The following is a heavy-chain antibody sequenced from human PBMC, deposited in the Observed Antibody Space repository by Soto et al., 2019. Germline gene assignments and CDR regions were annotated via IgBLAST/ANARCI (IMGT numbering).Heavy chain of an antibody. CDR2: TNSDGTDS. CDR3: AKSLYYYDSSPLDH. J-gene: IGHJ4*02. D-gene: IGHD3-22*01. CDR1: GFDFEDYA. Sequence: VKLVESGGIGVQTGGSLRLSCAAAGFDFEDYAMHWVRQVPGKGLEWVSLTNSDGTDSYYVDSVKGRFTISRDNAKRTLDLQMVRLRPEDTALYFCAKSLYYYDSSPLDHWGQGTLVTVSS. V-gene: IGHV3-43D*04.